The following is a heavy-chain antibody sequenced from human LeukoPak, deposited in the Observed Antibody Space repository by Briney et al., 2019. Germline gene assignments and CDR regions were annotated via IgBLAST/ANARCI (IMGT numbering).Heavy chain of an antibody. CDR2: MNPNSGNT. Sequence: GASVKVSCKASGYTFTSYDINWVRQAPGQGLGWMGWMNPNSGNTGYAQKFQGRVTMTRNTSISTAYMELSSLRSEDTAVYYCARAIAARQWYYFDYWGQGTLVTVSS. CDR3: ARAIAARQWYYFDY. CDR1: GYTFTSYD. D-gene: IGHD6-6*01. V-gene: IGHV1-8*01. J-gene: IGHJ4*02.